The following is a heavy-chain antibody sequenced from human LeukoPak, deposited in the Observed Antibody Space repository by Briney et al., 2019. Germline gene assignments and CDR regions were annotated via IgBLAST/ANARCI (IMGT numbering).Heavy chain of an antibody. CDR1: GYTFTSYY. J-gene: IGHJ6*03. CDR3: ARAGVGSGWLYYYYYYMDV. CDR2: INPSGGST. Sequence: ASVKVSCKASGYTFTSYYMHWVRQAPGQGLEWMGIINPSGGSTSYAQKFQGRVTITRNTSISTAYMELSSLRSEDTAVYYCARAGVGSGWLYYYYYYMDVWGKGTTVTVSS. V-gene: IGHV1-46*01. D-gene: IGHD6-19*01.